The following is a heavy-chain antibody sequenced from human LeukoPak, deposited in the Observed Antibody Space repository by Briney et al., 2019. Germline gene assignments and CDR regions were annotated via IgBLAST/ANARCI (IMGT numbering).Heavy chain of an antibody. D-gene: IGHD3-16*01. Sequence: GGSLRLSCAASGFTFSNYWMSWVRQAPGKGLEWVANIKEDGSEKDYVDSVKGRFTISRDNAQSSLYLQMDSLRAEDTAVYYCARDGVVNFWVSYGTYNYYHMDVWGKGTTVTVSS. CDR1: GFTFSNYW. J-gene: IGHJ6*04. V-gene: IGHV3-7*01. CDR3: ARDGVVNFWVSYGTYNYYHMDV. CDR2: IKEDGSEK.